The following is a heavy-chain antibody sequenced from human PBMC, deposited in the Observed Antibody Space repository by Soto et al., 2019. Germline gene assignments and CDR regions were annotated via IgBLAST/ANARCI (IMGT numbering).Heavy chain of an antibody. Sequence: PSETLSLTCAVYGGSFSGYYWSWIRQPPGKGLEWIGEIHHSGSTNYNPSLKSRVTISVEKSWNQFSLKLSSVTAADTAVYYCARYDYGSGNDYNIDYWGQGILVTVS. V-gene: IGHV4-34*01. CDR2: IHHSGST. D-gene: IGHD3-10*01. CDR3: ARYDYGSGNDYNIDY. J-gene: IGHJ4*02. CDR1: GGSFSGYY.